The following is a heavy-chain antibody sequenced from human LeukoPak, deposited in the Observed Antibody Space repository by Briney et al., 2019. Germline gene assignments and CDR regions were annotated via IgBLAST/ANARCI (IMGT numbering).Heavy chain of an antibody. Sequence: GRSLRLSCAPSGFTFSRHGMHWVRQAPGKGLEWVAIISNDGSRKYYAHSVEGRFTISRDNAKNTLYLQMNSLRAEDTAVYYCARRGDGYNNGMDVWGQGTTVTVSS. CDR1: GFTFSRHG. D-gene: IGHD5-24*01. J-gene: IGHJ6*02. CDR3: ARRGDGYNNGMDV. V-gene: IGHV3-30*03. CDR2: ISNDGSRK.